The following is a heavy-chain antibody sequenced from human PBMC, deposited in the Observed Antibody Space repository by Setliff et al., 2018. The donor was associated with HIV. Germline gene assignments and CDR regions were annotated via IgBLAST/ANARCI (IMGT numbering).Heavy chain of an antibody. CDR2: ISGYNRIT. CDR3: ARDSGTCGPGRWVDP. D-gene: IGHD1-1*01. V-gene: IGHV1-18*01. Sequence: GASVKVSCKSVGYIFSNFGFTWVRQAPGQGLEWMGYISGYNRITFYAQKFQGRVTLTTDISTVTAYMEVRGLTSDDTAVYYCARDSGTCGPGRWVDPWGQGTLVTVSS. CDR1: GYIFSNFG. J-gene: IGHJ5*02.